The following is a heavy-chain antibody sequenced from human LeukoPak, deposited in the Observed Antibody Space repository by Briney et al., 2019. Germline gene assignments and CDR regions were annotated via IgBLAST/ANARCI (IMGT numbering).Heavy chain of an antibody. J-gene: IGHJ4*02. CDR3: ARDRSSDWHFDF. CDR2: ISGSTGYI. Sequence: GGSLRLSCAASGFAFSHYNMNWVRQAPGKGLEWVSSISGSTGYIYYADSAKGRFTISRDNAKNSLFLQMNSLRAKDTAVYYCARDRSSDWHFDFWGPGTPVTVSS. V-gene: IGHV3-21*01. CDR1: GFAFSHYN. D-gene: IGHD6-19*01.